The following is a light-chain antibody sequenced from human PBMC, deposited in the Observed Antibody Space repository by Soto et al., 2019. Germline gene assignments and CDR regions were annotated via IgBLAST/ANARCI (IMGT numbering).Light chain of an antibody. V-gene: IGLV2-14*01. CDR3: SSYTSSNTYV. Sequence: QSVLTQPASVSGSPGQSITISCTGTSSDVGGYNYVSWYQQHPGKPPKLMIYDVSNRPSGVSNRFSGSKSGNTASLTISGLQAEDEADYYCSSYTSSNTYVFGTGTKVTV. CDR1: SSDVGGYNY. CDR2: DVS. J-gene: IGLJ1*01.